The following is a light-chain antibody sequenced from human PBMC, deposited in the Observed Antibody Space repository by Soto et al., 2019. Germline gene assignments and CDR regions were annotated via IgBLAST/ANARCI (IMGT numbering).Light chain of an antibody. J-gene: IGLJ2*01. CDR3: SSYTGSSTYVV. CDR1: SSDVGGYNY. V-gene: IGLV2-14*01. CDR2: DVN. Sequence: QSALTQPASVSGSPGQSITISCTGTSSDVGGYNYVSWYQQHLGKAPKLMIYDVNNRPSGVSNRFSGSKSGNTASLTISGLQAEDEADYYCSSYTGSSTYVVFGGGTKVTVL.